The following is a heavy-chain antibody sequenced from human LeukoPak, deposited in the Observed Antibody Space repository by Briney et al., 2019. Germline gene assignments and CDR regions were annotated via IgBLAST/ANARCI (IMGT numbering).Heavy chain of an antibody. V-gene: IGHV3-20*04. CDR2: INWNGGST. CDR3: ARETSVGRSGSYYFDY. D-gene: IGHD3-10*01. Sequence: GGSLRLSCAASGFTFDDYGMSWVRQAPGKGLEWVSGINWNGGSTGYADSVKGRFTISRDNAKNSLYLQMNSLRAEDTALYYCARETSVGRSGSYYFDYWGQRTLVTVSS. CDR1: GFTFDDYG. J-gene: IGHJ4*02.